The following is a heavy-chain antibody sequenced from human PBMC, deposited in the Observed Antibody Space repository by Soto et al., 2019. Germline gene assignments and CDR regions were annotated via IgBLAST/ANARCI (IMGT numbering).Heavy chain of an antibody. V-gene: IGHV1-3*01. J-gene: IGHJ4*02. Sequence: ASVKVSCKASGYTFTTFAMHWVRQAPGQRPEWLGWINAGSGYAKYSQNFQDRVTISSDTSASTAYMELSSLRSGDTAIYYCARDRVSLAMFGVPVGVFKNWGQGTLVTVSS. CDR3: ARDRVSLAMFGVPVGVFKN. CDR1: GYTFTTFA. D-gene: IGHD3-3*01. CDR2: INAGSGYA.